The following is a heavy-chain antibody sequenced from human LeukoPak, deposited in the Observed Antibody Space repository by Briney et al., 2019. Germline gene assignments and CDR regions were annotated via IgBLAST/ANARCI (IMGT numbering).Heavy chain of an antibody. CDR1: GLTFRSYA. D-gene: IGHD5-12*01. Sequence: GGSLRLSCAASGLTFRSYAMTWVRQAPGKGLEWVSFISGSGGSTYYADSVKGRFTISRDKSRNTLFLQMNSLRAEDTAVYYCATVPRSGYYYFDYWGQGTLVTVSS. J-gene: IGHJ4*02. CDR2: ISGSGGST. CDR3: ATVPRSGYYYFDY. V-gene: IGHV3-23*01.